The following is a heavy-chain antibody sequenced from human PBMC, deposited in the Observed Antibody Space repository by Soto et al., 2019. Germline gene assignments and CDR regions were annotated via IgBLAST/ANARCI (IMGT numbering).Heavy chain of an antibody. J-gene: IGHJ3*01. CDR1: GFSVSNNY. V-gene: IGHV3-66*01. D-gene: IGHD5-12*01. CDR2: IYSGGST. CDR3: ARDRGYR. Sequence: QLVESGGGLVQPGGSLRLSCAASGFSVSNNYMKWVRQAPGKGLEWVSLIYSGGSTYYAHSVKGRFTISRDNSKNTLFLQMNSLRVEDTAVYYCARDRGYRWGQGTMVTVSS.